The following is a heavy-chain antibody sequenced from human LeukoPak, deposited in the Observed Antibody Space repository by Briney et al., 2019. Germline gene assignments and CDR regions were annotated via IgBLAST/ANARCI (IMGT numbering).Heavy chain of an antibody. CDR3: AGSMVRGVTTGSYYYYGMDV. J-gene: IGHJ6*02. D-gene: IGHD3-10*01. CDR2: IYYSGST. V-gene: IGHV4-59*08. Sequence: KPSETLSLTCTVSGGSISSYYWSWIRQPPGKGLEWIGYIYYSGSTNYNPSLKSRVTISVDTSKNQFSLKLSSVTAADTAVYYCAGSMVRGVTTGSYYYYGMDVWGQGTTVTVSS. CDR1: GGSISSYY.